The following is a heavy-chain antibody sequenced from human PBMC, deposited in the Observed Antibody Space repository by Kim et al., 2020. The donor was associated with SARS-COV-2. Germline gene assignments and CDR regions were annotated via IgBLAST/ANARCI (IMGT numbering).Heavy chain of an antibody. CDR3: SRHGSRGPPPL. CDR1: GCSISSFY. CDR2: IYYSGSA. D-gene: IGHD1-1*01. V-gene: IGHV4-59*08. Sequence: SETLSLTCTVSGCSISSFYWSWIRQPPGKALEYIGYIYYSGSANYYPSLKSRVIITVDTATNKFFLQLSSVTVADTAAYYCSRHGSRGPPPLWCQGTMVT. J-gene: IGHJ3*01.